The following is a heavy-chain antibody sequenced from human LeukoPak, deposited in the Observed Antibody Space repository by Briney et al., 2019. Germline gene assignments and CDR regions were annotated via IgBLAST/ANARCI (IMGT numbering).Heavy chain of an antibody. CDR3: ARGPHITMVRGVSDAFDI. D-gene: IGHD3-10*01. CDR1: GFTFSSYC. J-gene: IGHJ3*02. CDR2: IKQDGSEK. V-gene: IGHV3-7*03. Sequence: SGGSLRLSCAASGFTFSSYCMSWVRQAPGKGLEWVANIKQDGSEKYYVDSVKGRFTISRDNAKNSLYLQMNRLRAEDTAVYYCARGPHITMVRGVSDAFDIWGQGTMVTVSS.